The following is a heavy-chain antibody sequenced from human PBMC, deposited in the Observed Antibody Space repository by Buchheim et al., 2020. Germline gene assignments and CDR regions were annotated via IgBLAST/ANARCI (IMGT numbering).Heavy chain of an antibody. Sequence: QPQLQESGPGLVKPSETLSLPCTVSGGSISSSSYYWDWIRQSPGEGLEWVGSIYYSGSTYYNPSLKSRVSISVDTSKNQFALKLSSVTAADTAVYYCARRRSDDYGDTYFDYWGQGT. CDR1: GGSISSSSYY. CDR2: IYYSGST. J-gene: IGHJ4*02. V-gene: IGHV4-39*01. CDR3: ARRRSDDYGDTYFDY. D-gene: IGHD4-17*01.